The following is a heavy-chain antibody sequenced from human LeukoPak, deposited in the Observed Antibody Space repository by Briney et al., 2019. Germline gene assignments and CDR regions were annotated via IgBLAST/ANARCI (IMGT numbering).Heavy chain of an antibody. J-gene: IGHJ4*02. CDR3: VRLRRNNDRSGYYYYYDY. Sequence: GGSLTPSCAASGYTFSDFSVNWVRQAPGKGLEWVSSISVRSNYRYYADSVRGRFTISRDDARDSLFLQMNSLRAEDTAVYFCVRLRRNNDRSGYYYYYDYWGQGTLVTVSS. D-gene: IGHD3-22*01. V-gene: IGHV3-21*01. CDR1: GYTFSDFS. CDR2: ISVRSNYR.